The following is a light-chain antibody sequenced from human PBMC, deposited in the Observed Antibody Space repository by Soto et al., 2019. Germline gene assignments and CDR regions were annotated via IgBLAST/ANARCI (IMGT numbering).Light chain of an antibody. J-gene: IGKJ3*01. CDR3: QKYTRAPFT. V-gene: IGKV1-27*01. Sequence: DIQMTQSPSSLSASVGDRVTITCRASQGIDTYLAWYQQKPGQVPKLLIYAASTLQSGVPSRFSGSGSGTDFTLTISSLQPEDVATYHCQKYTRAPFTFGPGTKVDIK. CDR1: QGIDTY. CDR2: AAS.